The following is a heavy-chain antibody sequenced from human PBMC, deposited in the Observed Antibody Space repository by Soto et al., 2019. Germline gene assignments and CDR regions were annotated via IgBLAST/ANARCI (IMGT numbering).Heavy chain of an antibody. V-gene: IGHV1-2*02. D-gene: IGHD3-3*01. Sequence: QLHLVQSGAVVKKPGASVTVSCSASGYPVTAYYMHWVRQAPGRGLEWMGGINPATGAAKYTQTFRGRVTMTREPSTSKVFMELGGLPSGDPAVFYCARGGGVGVAGSAAFDMWGQGTLVTVSS. J-gene: IGHJ3*02. CDR3: ARGGGVGVAGSAAFDM. CDR2: INPATGAA. CDR1: GYPVTAYY.